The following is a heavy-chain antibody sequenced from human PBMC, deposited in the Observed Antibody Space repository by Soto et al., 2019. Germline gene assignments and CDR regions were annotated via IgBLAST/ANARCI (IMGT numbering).Heavy chain of an antibody. Sequence: EVQLVGSGGGLVQPGGSLRLSCAASGFTFSTYWMSWVRQAPGKGLEWVANIKKDGSVKYYVDSVKGRFTISRDNAKNSLYLQMNSLRAEDTAVYYCARVGGIDGDYAEYWGQGTMVTVSS. CDR2: IKKDGSVK. CDR1: GFTFSTYW. J-gene: IGHJ4*02. CDR3: ARVGGIDGDYAEY. V-gene: IGHV3-7*01. D-gene: IGHD4-17*01.